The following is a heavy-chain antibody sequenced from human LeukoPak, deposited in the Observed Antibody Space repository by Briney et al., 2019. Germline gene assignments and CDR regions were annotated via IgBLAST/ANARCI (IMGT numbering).Heavy chain of an antibody. CDR1: GYTFTGYY. CDR2: INPNSGGT. D-gene: IGHD3-22*01. Sequence: ASVKVSCKASGYTFTGYYMHWVRQAPGQGLEWMGWINPNSGGTNYAQKFQGRVTMTRDTSISTAYMELSRLRSDDTAVYYCAREFEYYYDSSGYTFDYWGLGTLVTVSS. CDR3: AREFEYYYDSSGYTFDY. J-gene: IGHJ4*02. V-gene: IGHV1-2*02.